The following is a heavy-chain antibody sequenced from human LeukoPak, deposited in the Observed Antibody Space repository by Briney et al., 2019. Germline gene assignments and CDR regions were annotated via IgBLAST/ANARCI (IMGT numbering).Heavy chain of an antibody. CDR1: GGSISSYY. CDR2: THYNGRN. D-gene: IGHD3-10*01. Sequence: SETLSLTCTVSGGSISSYYWSWIRQPPGKGLEWIGYTHYNGRNDYDPSIKSRVTMSVDTSKNQFSLRLSSVTVTDTAVYYCAREVYYYGSGTYFFWVDPWGQGTLVTVSS. CDR3: AREVYYYGSGTYFFWVDP. V-gene: IGHV4-59*01. J-gene: IGHJ5*02.